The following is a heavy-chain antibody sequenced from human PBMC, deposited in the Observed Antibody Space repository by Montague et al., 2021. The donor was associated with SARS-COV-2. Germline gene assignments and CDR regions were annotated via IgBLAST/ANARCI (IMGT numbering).Heavy chain of an antibody. V-gene: IGHV4-59*08. Sequence: SETLSLTCTVSGGSISGYYWTWIRQPPGKGLEWIGYIFYNGDTNYNPSLKSRVSISVDTSKNQFSLKLIAVTAADTAVYFCATHRQHHHHWGQGAMVAVSS. D-gene: IGHD6-13*01. CDR1: GGSISGYY. CDR3: ATHRQHHHH. CDR2: IFYNGDT. J-gene: IGHJ5*02.